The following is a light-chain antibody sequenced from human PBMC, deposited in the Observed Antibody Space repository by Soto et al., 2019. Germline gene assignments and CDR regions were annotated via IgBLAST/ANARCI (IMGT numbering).Light chain of an antibody. CDR2: DAS. Sequence: EIVMTQSPATLSVSPGERATLSCRASQSVSSNLAWYQQKPGQAPRLLIHDASTRATGTPARFSGSGSWTEFTLTISSLQSEDSAVYYCQQYNNWRTFGQGTKVEIK. CDR3: QQYNNWRT. J-gene: IGKJ1*01. V-gene: IGKV3-15*01. CDR1: QSVSSN.